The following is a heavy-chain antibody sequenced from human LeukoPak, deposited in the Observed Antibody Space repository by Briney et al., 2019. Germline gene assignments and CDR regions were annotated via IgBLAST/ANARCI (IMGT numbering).Heavy chain of an antibody. CDR2: ISSSSSTI. J-gene: IGHJ4*02. D-gene: IGHD1-26*01. CDR1: GFTFSSYS. CDR3: AKDRYGGSSTHLEY. Sequence: PGGSLRLSCAASGFTFSSYSMNWVRQAPGKGLEWVSYISSSSSTIYYADSVKGRFTISRDNAKNSLYLQMNSLRAEDTALYYCAKDRYGGSSTHLEYWGQGTLVTVSS. V-gene: IGHV3-48*04.